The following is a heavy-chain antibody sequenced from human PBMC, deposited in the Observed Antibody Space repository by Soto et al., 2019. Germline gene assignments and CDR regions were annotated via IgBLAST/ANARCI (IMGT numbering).Heavy chain of an antibody. J-gene: IGHJ4*02. V-gene: IGHV3-15*07. CDR1: GFSFINAW. D-gene: IGHD3-22*01. CDR2: SESRTDGGAI. Sequence: EVQLVDSGGGFVKPGASLTLSCTASGAASGFSFINAWMNWVRQAPGKGLEWVGRSESRTDGGAIDYAAPVKGRFTISRDDSKNTVYLHMNSLKTEDTGVYYCTTGGSSGEFDYWGQGTLVTVSS. CDR3: TTGGSSGEFDY.